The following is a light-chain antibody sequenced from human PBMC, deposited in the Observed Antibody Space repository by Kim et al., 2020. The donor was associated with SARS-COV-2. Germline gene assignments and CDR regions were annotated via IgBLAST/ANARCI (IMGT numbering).Light chain of an antibody. CDR2: VTSDGNL. J-gene: IGLJ2*01. CDR3: QTWDTGIQI. V-gene: IGLV4-69*01. CDR1: SRHSSYA. Sequence: ASVSPAWTLSSRHSSYAIAWHQQQPEKGPRHLLRVTSDGNLIKGDGIPDRFSGSRSGAERYLTISSLQSEDEADYYCQTWDTGIQIFGGGTQLTVL.